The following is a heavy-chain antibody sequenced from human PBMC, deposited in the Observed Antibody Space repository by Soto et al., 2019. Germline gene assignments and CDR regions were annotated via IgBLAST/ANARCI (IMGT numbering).Heavy chain of an antibody. CDR1: GFTFSSYG. D-gene: IGHD3-22*01. CDR3: AKDITMIVRYFDY. CDR2: ISYDGSNK. V-gene: IGHV3-30*18. J-gene: IGHJ4*02. Sequence: GGSLRLSCAASGFTFSSYGMHWVRQAPGKGLEWVAVISYDGSNKYYADSVKGRFTISRDNSKNTLYLQMNSLRAEDTAVYYCAKDITMIVRYFDYWGQGTLVTVSS.